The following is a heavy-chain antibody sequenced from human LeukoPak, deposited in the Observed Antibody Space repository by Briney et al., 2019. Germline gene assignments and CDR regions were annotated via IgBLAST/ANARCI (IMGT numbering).Heavy chain of an antibody. D-gene: IGHD2-21*01. CDR1: GGTFSGYY. Sequence: SETLSLTCAVYGGTFSGYYWSWIRQPPGKRLEWVGESNDSGGTNYNPSLKSRVTISVDTSKNQFSLKLSSVTAADTAVYYCARDESCGGGDCYVPSDFDYWGQGTLVTVSS. J-gene: IGHJ4*02. CDR2: SNDSGGT. V-gene: IGHV4-34*09. CDR3: ARDESCGGGDCYVPSDFDY.